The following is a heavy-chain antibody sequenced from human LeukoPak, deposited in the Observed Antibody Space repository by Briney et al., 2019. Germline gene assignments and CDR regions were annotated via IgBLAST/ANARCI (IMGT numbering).Heavy chain of an antibody. V-gene: IGHV3-33*01. CDR1: GFTFSSYG. Sequence: GRSLRLSCAASGFTFSSYGMHWVRQAPGKGLEWVAVTWYDGSNKYYADSVKGRFTISRDNSKNTLYLQMNSLRAEDTAVYYCARAGSYGSGSYTNWGQGTLVTVSS. D-gene: IGHD3-10*01. CDR2: TWYDGSNK. CDR3: ARAGSYGSGSYTN. J-gene: IGHJ4*02.